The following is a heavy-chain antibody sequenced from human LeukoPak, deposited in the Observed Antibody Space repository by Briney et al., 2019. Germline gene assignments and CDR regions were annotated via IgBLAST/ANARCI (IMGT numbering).Heavy chain of an antibody. Sequence: ASVKVSCKASGYTFTGYYMHWVRQAPGQGLEWMGRINPNSGGTNYAQKFQGRVTMTRDTSISTAYMELSRLSSDDTAVYYCARPTNPYSSSFEPWGQGTLVTVSS. CDR2: INPNSGGT. D-gene: IGHD6-13*01. V-gene: IGHV1-2*06. J-gene: IGHJ5*02. CDR1: GYTFTGYY. CDR3: ARPTNPYSSSFEP.